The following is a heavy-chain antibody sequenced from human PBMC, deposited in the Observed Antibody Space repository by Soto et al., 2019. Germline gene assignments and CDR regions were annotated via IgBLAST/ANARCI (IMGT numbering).Heavy chain of an antibody. CDR2: IMPIFGTA. CDR1: GGTFSSYA. D-gene: IGHD5-12*01. CDR3: AIAWEDGYNSDYYYYGMDV. J-gene: IGHJ6*02. Sequence: QVQLVQSGAEVKKPGSSVKVSCKASGGTFSSYAISWVRQAPGQGLEWMGGIMPIFGTANYAQKFQGRVTITADESTSTAYMGLSSLRSEDTAVYYCAIAWEDGYNSDYYYYGMDVWGQGTTVTVSS. V-gene: IGHV1-69*01.